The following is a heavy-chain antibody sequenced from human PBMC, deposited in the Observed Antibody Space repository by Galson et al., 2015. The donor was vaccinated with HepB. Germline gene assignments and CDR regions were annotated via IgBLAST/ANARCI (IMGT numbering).Heavy chain of an antibody. CDR3: AREGNYYGSGSYYPTLDY. V-gene: IGHV3-33*01. D-gene: IGHD3-10*01. CDR1: GFTFSSYG. CDR2: IWYDGSNK. J-gene: IGHJ4*02. Sequence: SLRLSCAASGFTFSSYGMNWVRQAPGKGLEWVAIIWYDGSNKYYADSVEGRFTITRDNSTNTLYLQMNSLRAEDTALYYCAREGNYYGSGSYYPTLDYWGQGTLVTVSS.